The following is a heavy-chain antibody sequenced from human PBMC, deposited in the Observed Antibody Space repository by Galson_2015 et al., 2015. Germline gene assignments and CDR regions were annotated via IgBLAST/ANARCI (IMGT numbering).Heavy chain of an antibody. J-gene: IGHJ5*02. V-gene: IGHV3-9*01. CDR1: GFTFDDYA. CDR3: AGAAAGRSWFDP. D-gene: IGHD6-13*01. CDR2: ISWNSGSI. Sequence: SLRLSCAASGFTFDDYAMHWVRQAPGKGLEWVSGISWNSGSIGYADSVKGRFTISRDNAKNSLYLQMNSLRAEDTALYYCAGAAAGRSWFDPWGQGTLVTVSS.